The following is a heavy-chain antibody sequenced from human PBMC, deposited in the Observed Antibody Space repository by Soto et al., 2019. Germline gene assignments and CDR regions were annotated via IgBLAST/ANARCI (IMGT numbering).Heavy chain of an antibody. J-gene: IGHJ4*02. Sequence: PSETLSLTCTVSGGSILNGGHYWTWIRQHPGKGLEWIGRIFFSGNTHYNPALKSRLTFSLDTAKNRFSLKLTSVTAEDTAIYYCARENYGGMIDFWGPGTLVTVSS. CDR3: ARENYGGMIDF. CDR2: IFFSGNT. D-gene: IGHD4-17*01. V-gene: IGHV4-31*03. CDR1: GGSILNGGHY.